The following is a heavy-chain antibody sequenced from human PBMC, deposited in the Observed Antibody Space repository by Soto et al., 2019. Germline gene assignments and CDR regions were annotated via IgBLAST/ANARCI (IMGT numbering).Heavy chain of an antibody. CDR2: IIPMFGIG. CDR1: GGSFSNYA. D-gene: IGHD1-26*01. CDR3: ARAYRENYFYAMDV. J-gene: IGHJ6*02. Sequence: GASVKVSCKASGGSFSNYAISWVQQAPGQGLEWMGGIIPMFGIGNYAEKFLGRVTITADESMSTSHVELSSLRSEDTAVYFCARAYRENYFYAMDVWGQGTTVTVSS. V-gene: IGHV1-69*13.